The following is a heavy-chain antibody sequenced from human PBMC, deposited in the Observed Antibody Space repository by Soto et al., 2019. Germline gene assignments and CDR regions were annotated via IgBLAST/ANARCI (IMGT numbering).Heavy chain of an antibody. CDR3: ATVGSITTSGTPFDY. J-gene: IGHJ4*02. CDR1: GLTFSNTW. V-gene: IGHV3-15*07. Sequence: EVQLVESGGGLVKPGGSLRLSCAATGLTFSNTWMNWVRQAPGRGLEWVGRIKSKTDGGTTDYAAPVKGRFTISRDDSKPTLYLQMNSLKTEDTAVYYCATVGSITTSGTPFDYWGQGTLVTVSS. D-gene: IGHD1-1*01. CDR2: IKSKTDGGTT.